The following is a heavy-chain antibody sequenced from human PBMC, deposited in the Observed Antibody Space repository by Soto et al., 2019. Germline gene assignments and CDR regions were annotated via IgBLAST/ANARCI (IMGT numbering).Heavy chain of an antibody. CDR3: AREGEDGDYGNFDY. Sequence: PSETLSLTCTVSGGSISSYYWSWIRQPPGKGLEWIGYIYYSGSTNYTPSLKSRVTISVDTSKNQFSLKLSSVTAADTAVYYCAREGEDGDYGNFDYWGQGTLVT. D-gene: IGHD4-17*01. V-gene: IGHV4-59*01. J-gene: IGHJ4*02. CDR1: GGSISSYY. CDR2: IYYSGST.